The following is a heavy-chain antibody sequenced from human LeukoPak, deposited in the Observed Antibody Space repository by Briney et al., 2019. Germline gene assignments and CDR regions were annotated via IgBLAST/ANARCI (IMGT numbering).Heavy chain of an antibody. CDR1: GGSISSGDYY. D-gene: IGHD2-2*01. V-gene: IGHV4-30-4*01. CDR2: IYYSGST. CDR3: ARGFVVVPAADGSFDY. J-gene: IGHJ4*02. Sequence: SETLSLTCTVSGGSISSGDYYWSWIRQPPGKGLEWIGYIYYSGSTYYNPSLKSRVTISVDTSKNQFSLELSSVTAADTAVYYCARGFVVVPAADGSFDYWGQGTLVTVSS.